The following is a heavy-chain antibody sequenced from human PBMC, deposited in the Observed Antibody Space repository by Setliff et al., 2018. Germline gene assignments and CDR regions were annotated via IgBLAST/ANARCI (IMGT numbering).Heavy chain of an antibody. Sequence: GESLKISCKGSGYRFTTYWIGWVRQMPGKGLEWMGIVFSGDSDTRYGPSFQGQVTMSADKSINTAYLQWSSLKASDTAMYYCARLGAPASHDAFDIWGQGTMVTVSS. CDR3: ARLGAPASHDAFDI. D-gene: IGHD6-25*01. CDR1: GYRFTTYW. V-gene: IGHV5-51*01. CDR2: VFSGDSDT. J-gene: IGHJ3*02.